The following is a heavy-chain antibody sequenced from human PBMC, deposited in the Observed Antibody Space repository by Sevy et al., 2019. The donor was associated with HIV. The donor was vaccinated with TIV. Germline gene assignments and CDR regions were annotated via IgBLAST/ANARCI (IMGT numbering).Heavy chain of an antibody. CDR3: ARAMRVRSSSDFDY. CDR1: GYTFTSYG. J-gene: IGHJ4*02. D-gene: IGHD6-6*01. CDR2: ISAYNGNT. Sequence: ASVKVSCKASGYTFTSYGISWVRQAPGQGLEWMGWISAYNGNTNYAQKLQGRVTITTDTSTSTAYMELRSLRSDDTAVYYCARAMRVRSSSDFDYWGQGTLVTVSS. V-gene: IGHV1-18*01.